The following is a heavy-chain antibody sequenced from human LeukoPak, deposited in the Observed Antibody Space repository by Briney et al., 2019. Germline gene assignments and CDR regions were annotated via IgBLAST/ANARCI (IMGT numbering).Heavy chain of an antibody. CDR2: IYYSGST. D-gene: IGHD3-10*01. Sequence: SETLSLTCTVSGGSISSYYWSWIRQPPGKGLEWIGYIYYSGSTNYNPSLKSRVTISVDTSKNQFSLKLSSVTAADTAVYYCARGKWFGELLYSSEYYFDYWGQGTLVTVSS. CDR1: GGSISSYY. J-gene: IGHJ4*02. CDR3: ARGKWFGELLYSSEYYFDY. V-gene: IGHV4-59*12.